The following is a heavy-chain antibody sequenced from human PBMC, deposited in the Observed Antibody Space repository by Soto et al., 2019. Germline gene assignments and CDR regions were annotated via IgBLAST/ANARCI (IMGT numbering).Heavy chain of an antibody. Sequence: XDSLKVSWKCSGDRFSDYYIALVLQMSGKGLEWMGIIYPEDSDTTYSPSFEGQVTISADRSLSTAYLQWTSLKASDSAMYYCARLPTIHASGTSTFNWYLDVCGRRTLVTVSS. CDR1: GDRFSDYY. V-gene: IGHV5-51*01. D-gene: IGHD3-10*01. J-gene: IGHJ2*01. CDR3: ARLPTIHASGTSTFNWYLDV. CDR2: IYPEDSDT.